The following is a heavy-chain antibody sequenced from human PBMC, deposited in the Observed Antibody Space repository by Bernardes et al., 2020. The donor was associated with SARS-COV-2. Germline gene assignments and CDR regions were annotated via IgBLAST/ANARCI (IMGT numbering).Heavy chain of an antibody. D-gene: IGHD3-16*01. CDR1: GGSLSGHY. V-gene: IGHV4-34*01. Sequence: SETLSLTCAVYGGSLSGHYWNWIRQPPGKGLEWIGEINYSGSTSYNPSLKSRVTISVDTSKNQFSLKLSSVTAADTAIYYCARAVWGIGRFDLWGRDTLVTVSS. CDR3: ARAVWGIGRFDL. CDR2: INYSGST. J-gene: IGHJ2*01.